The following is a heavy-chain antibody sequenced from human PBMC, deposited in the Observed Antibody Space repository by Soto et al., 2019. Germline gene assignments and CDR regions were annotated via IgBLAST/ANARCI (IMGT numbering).Heavy chain of an antibody. J-gene: IGHJ4*02. CDR1: GFTFSSYG. CDR2: IWYDGSNK. Sequence: GVSLRLSCAASGFTFSSYGMHWVRQAPGKGLEWVAVIWYDGSNKYYADSVKGRFTISRDNSKNTLYLQMNSLRAEDTAVYYCARPRGYSGYIFDYWGQGTLVTVSS. CDR3: ARPRGYSGYIFDY. V-gene: IGHV3-33*01. D-gene: IGHD5-12*01.